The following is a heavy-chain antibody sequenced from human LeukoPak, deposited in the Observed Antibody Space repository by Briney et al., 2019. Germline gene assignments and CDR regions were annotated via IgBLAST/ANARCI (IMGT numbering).Heavy chain of an antibody. D-gene: IGHD4-17*01. CDR2: IKHDGSEK. V-gene: IGHV3-7*03. J-gene: IGHJ4*02. Sequence: GGSLRLSCAASGFTFSSYWMSWVRQAPGKGLEWVASIKHDGSEKYYVDSVKGRFTISRDNAKNSLYLQMNSLRAEDTAVYYCARGSDYGDYYDYWGQGTLVTVSS. CDR1: GFTFSSYW. CDR3: ARGSDYGDYYDY.